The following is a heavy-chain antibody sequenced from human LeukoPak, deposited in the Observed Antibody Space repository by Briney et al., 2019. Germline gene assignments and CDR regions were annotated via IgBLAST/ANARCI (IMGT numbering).Heavy chain of an antibody. Sequence: SETLSLTCTVSGGSISSGSYYWSWIRQPAGKGLEWIGRIYSSGSTNYNPSLKSRVTISVDTSKNQFSLKLSSVTAADTAVYYCARDLGYGNWFDPWGQGTLVTVSS. CDR2: IYSSGST. CDR1: GGSISSGSYY. CDR3: ARDLGYGNWFDP. D-gene: IGHD5-12*01. J-gene: IGHJ5*02. V-gene: IGHV4-61*02.